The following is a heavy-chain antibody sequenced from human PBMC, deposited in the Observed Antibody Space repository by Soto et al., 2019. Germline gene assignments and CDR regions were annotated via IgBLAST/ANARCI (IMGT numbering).Heavy chain of an antibody. J-gene: IGHJ3*02. CDR1: GGTFSSYS. V-gene: IGHV1-69*01. Sequence: QVQLVQSGAEVKKPGSSVKVSCKASGGTFSSYSITWVRQAPGQGLEWMGGIIPILGSANYAQKFQDRVTITADESTTTTYMELSSLRSEDAAMYFCASRERVDAFDIWGQGTMVIVSS. CDR2: IIPILGSA. CDR3: ASRERVDAFDI.